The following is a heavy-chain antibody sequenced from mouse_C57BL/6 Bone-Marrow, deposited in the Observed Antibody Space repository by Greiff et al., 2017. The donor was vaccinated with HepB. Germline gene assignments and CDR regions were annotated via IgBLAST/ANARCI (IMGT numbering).Heavy chain of an antibody. V-gene: IGHV6-3*01. J-gene: IGHJ4*01. D-gene: IGHD1-1*01. CDR3: TVHYYGSSYAMDY. Sequence: EVHLVESGGGLVQPGGSMKLSCVASGFTFSNYWMNWVRQSPEKGLEWVAQIRLKSDNYATHYAESVKGRFTISRDDSKSSVYLQMNNLRAEDTGIYYCTVHYYGSSYAMDYWGQGTSVTVSS. CDR2: IRLKSDNYAT. CDR1: GFTFSNYW.